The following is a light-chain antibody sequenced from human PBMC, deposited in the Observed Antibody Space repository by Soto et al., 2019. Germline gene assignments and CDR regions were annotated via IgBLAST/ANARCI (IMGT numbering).Light chain of an antibody. CDR2: DVS. Sequence: QSALTQPRSVSGSPGQSVTISCTGTSSDVGGSDYVSWYLLHPGKAPKLMIYDVSERPSGVPDRFSGSKSGNTASLTISGLQPEDEADYYCSSYAGIYTYAFGTGTKLTVL. J-gene: IGLJ1*01. V-gene: IGLV2-11*01. CDR3: SSYAGIYTYA. CDR1: SSDVGGSDY.